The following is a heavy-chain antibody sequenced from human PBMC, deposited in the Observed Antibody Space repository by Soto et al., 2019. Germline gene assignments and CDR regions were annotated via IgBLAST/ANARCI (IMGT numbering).Heavy chain of an antibody. CDR1: SGSITSANW. J-gene: IGHJ4*02. CDR2: IYHNGST. Sequence: QVPLQESGPRLMRPSGTLSLTCTVSSGSITSANWWSWVRQPPGRGLEWIGEIYHNGSTNYNLSLKSRVTLSVDKSKNQCSLSLSSVTAADTAMYYCARRGGGVVLAATTPFDYWGQGTLVTVSS. V-gene: IGHV4-4*02. CDR3: ARRGGGVVLAATTPFDY. D-gene: IGHD2-15*01.